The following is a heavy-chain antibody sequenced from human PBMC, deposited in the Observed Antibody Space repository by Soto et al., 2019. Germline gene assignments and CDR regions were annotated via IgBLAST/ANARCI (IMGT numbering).Heavy chain of an antibody. CDR1: GFTFSNYG. Sequence: QVQLVESGGGVVQPGRSLRLSGAASGFTFSNYGRHWVRQAPGKGLEWVAVITYDGSNKYYADSVKGRFTISRDNSKNTLYLKMNRLRAEDTAVYYCASKTWAYWGQGTLVTVSS. CDR2: ITYDGSNK. V-gene: IGHV3-30*03. CDR3: ASKTWAY. D-gene: IGHD7-27*01. J-gene: IGHJ4*02.